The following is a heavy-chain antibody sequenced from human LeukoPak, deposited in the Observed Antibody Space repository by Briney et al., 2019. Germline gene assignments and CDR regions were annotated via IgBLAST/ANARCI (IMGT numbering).Heavy chain of an antibody. CDR3: AAPVGMDV. Sequence: PGGSLRLSCAAPGSTFSSYAMHWVRQAPGKGLEWVAVISYDGSNKYYADSVKGRFTISRDNSKNTLYLQMNSLRAEDTAVYYCAAPVGMDVWGQGTTVTVSS. CDR1: GSTFSSYA. J-gene: IGHJ6*02. V-gene: IGHV3-30-3*01. CDR2: ISYDGSNK.